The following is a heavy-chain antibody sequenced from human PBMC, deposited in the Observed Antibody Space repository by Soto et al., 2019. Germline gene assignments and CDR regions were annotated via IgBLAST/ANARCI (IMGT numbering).Heavy chain of an antibody. D-gene: IGHD2-2*01. J-gene: IGHJ5*02. Sequence: SETLSLTCAVSGGSISSGGYSWSWIRQPPGKGLEWIGYIYYSGSTYYNSSLKSRVIISVDTSKNQFSLNLSSVTASATAVYYCAIFNARSEPAAIPSWGKGTLVTVPS. CDR2: IYYSGST. CDR3: AIFNARSEPAAIPS. CDR1: GGSISSGGYS. V-gene: IGHV4-31*11.